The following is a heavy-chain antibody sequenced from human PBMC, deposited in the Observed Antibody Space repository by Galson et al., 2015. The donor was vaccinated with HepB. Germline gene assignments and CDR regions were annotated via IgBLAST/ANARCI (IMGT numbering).Heavy chain of an antibody. J-gene: IGHJ5*02. D-gene: IGHD2-2*01. Sequence: SLRLSCAASGFTFSSYAMHWVRQAPGKGLEWVAVISYDGSNKYYADSVKGRFTISRDNSKNTLYLQMNSLRAEDTAVYYCARGLEDIVVVPAAVSWGQGTLVTVSS. V-gene: IGHV3-30*04. CDR1: GFTFSSYA. CDR3: ARGLEDIVVVPAAVS. CDR2: ISYDGSNK.